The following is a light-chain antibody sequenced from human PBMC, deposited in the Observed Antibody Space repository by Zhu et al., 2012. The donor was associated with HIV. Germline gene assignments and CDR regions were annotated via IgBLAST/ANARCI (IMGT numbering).Light chain of an antibody. Sequence: EIVLTQSPGTLSLSPGERATLSCRASQSVSSSYLVWYQQKPGQAPRLLIYGASRRATGIPDRFSGSGSGTDFTLTISRLEPEDFAVYYCQQYGGSPPYTFGRGTKLEIK. V-gene: IGKV3-20*01. CDR1: QSVSSSY. CDR2: GAS. CDR3: QQYGGSPPYT. J-gene: IGKJ2*01.